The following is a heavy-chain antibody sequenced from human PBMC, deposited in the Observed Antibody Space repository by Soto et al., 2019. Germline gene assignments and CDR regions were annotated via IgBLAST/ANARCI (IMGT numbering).Heavy chain of an antibody. J-gene: IGHJ4*02. CDR1: GGSINTDSW. CDR2: IHRSRGT. CDR3: ASREEARPF. V-gene: IGHV4-4*02. D-gene: IGHD6-6*01. Sequence: SETLSLTCAASGGSINTDSWWTWVRQPPGKGLEWIGEIHRSRGTNYNSSLKSRVTISIDRSTNHFSLRLYSVTAADTAVYYCASREEARPFWGQGTLVTVSS.